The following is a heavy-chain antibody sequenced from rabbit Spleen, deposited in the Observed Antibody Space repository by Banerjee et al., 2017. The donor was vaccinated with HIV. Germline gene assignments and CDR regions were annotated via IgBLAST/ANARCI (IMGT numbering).Heavy chain of an antibody. Sequence: QSLEESGGGLVQPGASLTLTCTASGFSFSSNWICWVRQAPGKGLEWIACIDTSDGDTDYANWPKGRFTISKASSTTVTLQMTSLTAADTATYFCARNYVNVFDPWGQGTLVTVS. CDR3: ARNYVNVFDP. J-gene: IGHJ2*01. CDR1: GFSFSSNW. CDR2: IDTSDGDT. V-gene: IGHV1S40*01. D-gene: IGHD1-1*01.